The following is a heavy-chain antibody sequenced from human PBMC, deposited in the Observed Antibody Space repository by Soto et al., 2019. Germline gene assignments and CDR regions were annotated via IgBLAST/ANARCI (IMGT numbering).Heavy chain of an antibody. D-gene: IGHD2-15*01. J-gene: IGHJ4*02. CDR1: GFIFSNYA. V-gene: IGHV3-23*01. CDR2: ISGSGADT. Sequence: GGSLRLSCAPSGFIFSNYAMSWVRQARGKGLEWVSAISGSGADTYYTESVKGRFTISRDNFKNTLYLQMNSLRAEDTAVYYCAKDTGRGGGSVFDYWGQGTLVTVS. CDR3: AKDTGRGGGSVFDY.